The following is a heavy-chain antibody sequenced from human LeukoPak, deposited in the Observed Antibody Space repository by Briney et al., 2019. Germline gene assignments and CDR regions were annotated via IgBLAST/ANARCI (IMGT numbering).Heavy chain of an antibody. Sequence: ASVKVSCKASGYTFTGYYMHWVRQPPGQGLEWMGWINPNSGGTNYAQKFQGRVTMTRDTSISTAYMELSRLRSDDTAVYYCARGGKRYSSSWRLYNWFDPWGQGTLVTVSS. V-gene: IGHV1-2*02. CDR2: INPNSGGT. CDR1: GYTFTGYY. D-gene: IGHD6-13*01. J-gene: IGHJ5*02. CDR3: ARGGKRYSSSWRLYNWFDP.